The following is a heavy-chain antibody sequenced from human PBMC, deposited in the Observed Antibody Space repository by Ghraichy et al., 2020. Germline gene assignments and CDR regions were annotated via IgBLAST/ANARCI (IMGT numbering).Heavy chain of an antibody. D-gene: IGHD3-22*01. CDR3: AKDIDYDSSGYYYPWDY. J-gene: IGHJ4*02. CDR2: ISGSGGST. V-gene: IGHV3-23*01. CDR1: GFTFSSYA. Sequence: LSLTCAASGFTFSSYAMSWVRQAPGKGLEWVSAISGSGGSTYYADSVKGRFTISRDNSKNTLYLQMNSLRAEDTAVYYCAKDIDYDSSGYYYPWDYWGQGTLVTVSS.